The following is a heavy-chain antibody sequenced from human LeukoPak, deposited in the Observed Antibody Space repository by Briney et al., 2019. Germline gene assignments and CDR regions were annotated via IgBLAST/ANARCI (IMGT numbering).Heavy chain of an antibody. CDR1: GFAFNNYA. Sequence: PGGSLRLSCAASGFAFNNYAMTWVRQAPGKGLEWVSNINDNGGQRHYADSVKGRFTISRDNSKNMMFLQMDSLRAEDTAVYYCAKTQWKVGATDYFDYWGQGIVVTVSS. D-gene: IGHD1-26*01. V-gene: IGHV3-23*01. CDR2: INDNGGQR. CDR3: AKTQWKVGATDYFDY. J-gene: IGHJ4*02.